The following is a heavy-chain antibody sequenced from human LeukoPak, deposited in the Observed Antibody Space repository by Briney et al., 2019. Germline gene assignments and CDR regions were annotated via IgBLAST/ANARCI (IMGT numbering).Heavy chain of an antibody. CDR3: ARDEPVGAVNTGVY. D-gene: IGHD1-26*01. Sequence: GASVKVPCKASGGTFSSYTISWVRQAPGQGLEWMGRIIPILGIANYAQKFQGRVTITADKSTSTAYMELSSLRSEDTAVYYCARDEPVGAVNTGVYWGQGTLVTVSS. CDR2: IIPILGIA. V-gene: IGHV1-69*04. J-gene: IGHJ4*02. CDR1: GGTFSSYT.